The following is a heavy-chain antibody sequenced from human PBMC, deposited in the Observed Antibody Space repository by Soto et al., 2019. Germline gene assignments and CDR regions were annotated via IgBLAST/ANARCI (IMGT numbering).Heavy chain of an antibody. CDR3: ARDDYKDGGNNWFDP. CDR1: GGSITNYY. J-gene: IGHJ5*02. D-gene: IGHD3-16*01. Sequence: SETLSLTCTVSGGSITNYYWSWIRQPAGKGLEWIGSIYTKERTNYNLSFRNRVTMSVDTSKNQFSLKLDAVTAADTAVYYCARDDYKDGGNNWFDPWGQGTLVTVSS. CDR2: IYTKERT. V-gene: IGHV4-4*07.